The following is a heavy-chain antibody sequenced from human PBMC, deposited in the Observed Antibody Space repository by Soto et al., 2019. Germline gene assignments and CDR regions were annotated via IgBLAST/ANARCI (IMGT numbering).Heavy chain of an antibody. CDR2: IYYSGST. J-gene: IGHJ6*03. V-gene: IGHV4-39*01. Sequence: SETLSLTCTVSGGSISSSSYYWGWIRQPPGKGLEWIGSIYYSGSTYYNPSLKSRVTISVDTSKNQFSLKLSSVTAADTAVYYCARHHPYYYYMDVWGKGTTVTVSS. CDR1: GGSISSSSYY. CDR3: ARHHPYYYYMDV.